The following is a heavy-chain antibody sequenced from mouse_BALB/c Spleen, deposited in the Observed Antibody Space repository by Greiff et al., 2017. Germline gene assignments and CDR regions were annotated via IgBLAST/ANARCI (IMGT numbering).Heavy chain of an antibody. CDR3: ARSGYEGAWFAY. CDR2: ISSGSSTI. V-gene: IGHV5-17*02. CDR1: GFTFSSFG. D-gene: IGHD2-14*01. J-gene: IGHJ3*01. Sequence: VQLKESGGGLVQPGGSRKLSCAASGFTFSSFGMHWVRQAPEKGLEWVAYISSGSSTIYYADTVKGRFTISRDNPKNTLFLQMTSLRSEDTAMYYCARSGYEGAWFAYWGQGTLVTVSA.